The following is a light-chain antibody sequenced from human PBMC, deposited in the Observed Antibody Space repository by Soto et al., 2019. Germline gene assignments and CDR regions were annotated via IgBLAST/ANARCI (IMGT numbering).Light chain of an antibody. CDR3: SSYAGSNKGYV. Sequence: QSVLTQPPSASGSPGQSVTISCTGTSSDVGGYNYVSWYQQHPGKAPKLMIYEVSKRPSGVPDRFSGSKSGNTASLTVSGLQAEDEADYYCSSYAGSNKGYVFGNG. J-gene: IGLJ1*01. CDR2: EVS. CDR1: SSDVGGYNY. V-gene: IGLV2-8*01.